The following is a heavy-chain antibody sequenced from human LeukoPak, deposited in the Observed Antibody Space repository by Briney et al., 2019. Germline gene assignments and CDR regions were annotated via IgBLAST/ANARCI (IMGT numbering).Heavy chain of an antibody. CDR1: GYTFTSYA. Sequence: ASVKVSCKASGYTFTSYAMNWVRQAPGQGLEWMGWINSNTGNPTYAQGFTGRFVFSLDTSVSTAYLQISSLKAEDTAVYYCARRGGGSYVPYYYYGMDVWGQGTTVTVSS. CDR2: INSNTGNP. D-gene: IGHD1-26*01. J-gene: IGHJ6*02. V-gene: IGHV7-4-1*02. CDR3: ARRGGGSYVPYYYYGMDV.